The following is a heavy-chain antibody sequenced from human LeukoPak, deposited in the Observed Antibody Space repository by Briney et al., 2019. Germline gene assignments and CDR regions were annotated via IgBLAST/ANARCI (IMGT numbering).Heavy chain of an antibody. Sequence: PGGSLRLSCATSGFIFSNYAMHWVRQAPGKGLEWVAFISYDGSNKYYADSVKGRFTISRDNSKNTLYLQMNSLRAEDTAVYYCAKYYDFWSGYYRAGFDYWGQGTLVTVSS. CDR1: GFIFSNYA. D-gene: IGHD3-3*01. CDR3: AKYYDFWSGYYRAGFDY. CDR2: ISYDGSNK. J-gene: IGHJ4*02. V-gene: IGHV3-30-3*01.